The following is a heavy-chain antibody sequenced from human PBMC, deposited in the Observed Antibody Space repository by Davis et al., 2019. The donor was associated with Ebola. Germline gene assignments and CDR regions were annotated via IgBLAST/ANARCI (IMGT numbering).Heavy chain of an antibody. V-gene: IGHV4-30-4*01. D-gene: IGHD3-22*01. Sequence: SETLSLTCAVSGGSISSSKWWSWVRQPPGKGLEWIGYIYYSGSTYYNPSLKSRVTISVDTSKNQFSLKLSSVTAADTAVYYCARGAITMMLFGAFDIWGQGTLVTVSS. CDR1: GGSISSSKW. CDR3: ARGAITMMLFGAFDI. CDR2: IYYSGST. J-gene: IGHJ4*02.